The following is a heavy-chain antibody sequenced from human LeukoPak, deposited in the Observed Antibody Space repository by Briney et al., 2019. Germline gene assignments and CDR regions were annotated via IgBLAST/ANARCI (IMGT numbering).Heavy chain of an antibody. CDR1: GFTFSGYW. Sequence: GGSLRLSCAASGFTFSGYWMTWVRQAPGKGLVWVSRINSDGSSTSYADSVKGRFTISRDNAKNTLYLQMNSLRAEDTAVYYCAKDYCSSTSCYVYWFDPWGQGTLVTVSS. J-gene: IGHJ5*02. CDR2: INSDGSST. V-gene: IGHV3-74*01. D-gene: IGHD2-2*01. CDR3: AKDYCSSTSCYVYWFDP.